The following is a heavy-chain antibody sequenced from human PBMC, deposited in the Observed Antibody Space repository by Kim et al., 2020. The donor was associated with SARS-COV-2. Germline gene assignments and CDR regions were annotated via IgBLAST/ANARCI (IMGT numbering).Heavy chain of an antibody. CDR1: GYTFTSYY. Sequence: ASVKVSCKASGYTFTSYYMHWVRQAPGQGLEWMGIINPSGGSTSYAQKFQGRVTMTRDTSTSTVYMELSSLRSEDTAVYYCASDEGGDGGIFDIWGQGTMVTVSS. CDR3: ASDEGGDGGIFDI. V-gene: IGHV1-46*01. D-gene: IGHD3-16*01. CDR2: INPSGGST. J-gene: IGHJ3*02.